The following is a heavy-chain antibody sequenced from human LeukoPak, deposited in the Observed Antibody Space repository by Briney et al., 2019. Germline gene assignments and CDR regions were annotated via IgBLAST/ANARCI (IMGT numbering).Heavy chain of an antibody. CDR2: IYYSGST. CDR3: ARPGERDILPGPWDAFDI. D-gene: IGHD3-9*01. Sequence: SETLSLTCTVSGGSISSSSYYWGWIRQPPGKGLEWIGSIYYSGSTYYNPSLKSRVTISVDTSKNQFSLKLSSVTAADTAVYYCARPGERDILPGPWDAFDIWGQGTMVTVSS. CDR1: GGSISSSSYY. J-gene: IGHJ3*02. V-gene: IGHV4-39*01.